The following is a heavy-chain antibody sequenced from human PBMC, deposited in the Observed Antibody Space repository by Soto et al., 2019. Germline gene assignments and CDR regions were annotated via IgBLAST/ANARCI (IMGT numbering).Heavy chain of an antibody. CDR2: IYYSGTT. CDR1: GGSISSGYYY. Sequence: KPSETLSLTCSVSGGSISSGYYYWSWIRQHPGKGLEWIGYIYYSGTTYYNPSLKSRVTISVDTSKNQFSLKLSSVSAADTALYYCARCSLVVVPAPGFDPWGRGTLVTVSS. J-gene: IGHJ5*02. CDR3: ARCSLVVVPAPGFDP. V-gene: IGHV4-31*03. D-gene: IGHD2-2*01.